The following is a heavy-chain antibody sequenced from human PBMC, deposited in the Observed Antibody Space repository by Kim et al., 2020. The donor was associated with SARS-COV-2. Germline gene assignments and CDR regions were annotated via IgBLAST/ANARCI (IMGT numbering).Heavy chain of an antibody. CDR3: ATQGDY. V-gene: IGHV3-11*06. CDR2: SSSYT. Sequence: SSSYTNCADSVKGRFTISRDNAKNSLYLQMTSLRAEDTAVYYCATQGDYWGQGTLVTVSS. J-gene: IGHJ4*02.